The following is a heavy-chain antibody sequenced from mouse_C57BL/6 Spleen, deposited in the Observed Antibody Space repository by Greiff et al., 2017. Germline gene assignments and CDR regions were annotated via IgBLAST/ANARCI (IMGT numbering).Heavy chain of an antibody. Sequence: EVHLVESGEGLVKPGGSLKLSCAASGFTFSSYAMSWVRQTPEKRLEWVAYISSGGDYIYYADTVKGRFTISRDNARNTLYLQMSSLKSEDTAMYYCAGVTPVYAMDYWGQGTSVTVSS. CDR3: AGVTPVYAMDY. V-gene: IGHV5S21*01. J-gene: IGHJ4*01. CDR2: ISSGGDYI. CDR1: GFTFSSYA. D-gene: IGHD2-5*01.